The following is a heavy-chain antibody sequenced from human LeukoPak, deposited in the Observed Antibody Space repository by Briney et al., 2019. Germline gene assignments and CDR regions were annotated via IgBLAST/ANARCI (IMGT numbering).Heavy chain of an antibody. J-gene: IGHJ4*02. D-gene: IGHD6-13*01. CDR2: ISRSGDST. CDR3: AKDAAGPEY. V-gene: IGHV3-23*01. Sequence: GGSLRVSCADSGFTFSNYAMSRVRQAPGKGLEWVSGISRSGDSTFYTDSVKGRFTISRDNSKNTLYLQMNSLRAEDTAIYYCAKDAAGPEYWGQGTLVTVSS. CDR1: GFTFSNYA.